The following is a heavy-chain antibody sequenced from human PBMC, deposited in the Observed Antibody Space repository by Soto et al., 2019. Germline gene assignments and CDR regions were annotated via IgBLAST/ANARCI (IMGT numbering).Heavy chain of an antibody. V-gene: IGHV5-10-1*01. CDR2: IDRSYSYT. D-gene: IGHD1-7*01. CDR1: GYSFTRYW. Sequence: PGESLKISCKGSGYSFTRYWISWGRQMPGKGVGWRGRIDRSYSYTNYSPSFQGHVTISADKSISTAYLQWSSLKASDTAMYYCARILDWTGTTLDSGTFGSGMDVWGQGTTVTVSS. J-gene: IGHJ6*02. CDR3: ARILDWTGTTLDSGTFGSGMDV.